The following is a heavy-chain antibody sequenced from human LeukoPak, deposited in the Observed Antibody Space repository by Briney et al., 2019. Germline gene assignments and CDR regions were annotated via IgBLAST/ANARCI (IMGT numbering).Heavy chain of an antibody. J-gene: IGHJ5*02. V-gene: IGHV4-59*01. D-gene: IGHD4-17*01. CDR3: ARGGTYGDYRWFHP. Sequence: PSETLSLTCAVYGGSISSYYWSWIRQPPWKGLEWIGYIYYSGSTNYNPSLKSRVTISVDTSKNQFSLKLSSVTAADTAVYYCARGGTYGDYRWFHPWGQGTLVTVSS. CDR1: GGSISSYY. CDR2: IYYSGST.